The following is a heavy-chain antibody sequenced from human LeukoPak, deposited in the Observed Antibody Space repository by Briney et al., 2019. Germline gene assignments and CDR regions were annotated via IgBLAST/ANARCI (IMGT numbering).Heavy chain of an antibody. Sequence: PSETLSLTCTVSGGSISSSSYYWGWIRQPPGKGLEWIGSIYYGGSTYYNPSLKSRVPISVDTSKNQFSLKLSSVTAADTAVYYCVGHYYGSGSYTQDAFDVWGQGTMVSVSS. CDR3: VGHYYGSGSYTQDAFDV. D-gene: IGHD3-10*01. CDR1: GGSISSSSYY. CDR2: IYYGGST. J-gene: IGHJ3*01. V-gene: IGHV4-39*01.